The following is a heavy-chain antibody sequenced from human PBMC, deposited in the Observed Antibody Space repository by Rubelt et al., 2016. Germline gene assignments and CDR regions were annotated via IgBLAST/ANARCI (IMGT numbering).Heavy chain of an antibody. V-gene: IGHV1-18*01. CDR1: GYTFTSYG. J-gene: IGHJ4*02. CDR2: ISAYNGNT. Sequence: VKVSCKASGYTFTSYGITWVRQAPGQGLQWMGWISAYNGNTNYAQKLQDRVTMTTDTSTSTAYMELRRLTSDDTAVYYCARDLSSTWYKDYWGQGTLVTVSS. D-gene: IGHD6-13*01. CDR3: ARDLSSTWYKDY.